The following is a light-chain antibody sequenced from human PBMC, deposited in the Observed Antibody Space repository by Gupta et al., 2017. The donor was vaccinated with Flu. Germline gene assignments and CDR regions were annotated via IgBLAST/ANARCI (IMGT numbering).Light chain of an antibody. CDR3: SSYAVSNYLV. V-gene: IGLV2-8*01. Sequence: QSALTQPPSASGSPGPSVTISCTGSSSDVGGYNFVSWYQQYPGKAPKLLIYEVNKRPSGVPDRFSGSKSGNTASLTVSGLQAEDEADYYCSSYAVSNYLVFGGGTELTVL. CDR2: EVN. J-gene: IGLJ2*01. CDR1: SSDVGGYNF.